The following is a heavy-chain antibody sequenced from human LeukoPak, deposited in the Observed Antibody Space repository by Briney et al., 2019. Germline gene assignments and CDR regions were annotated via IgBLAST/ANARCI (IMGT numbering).Heavy chain of an antibody. CDR3: VGSWSPYDAFDI. Sequence: TGGSLRLSCAASGFMFTSYWMSWVRQAPGKGLEWVANINQDGSAKYYVDSVKGRFTISRDNAKNSLYLQMNSLRAEDTAVYYCVGSWSPYDAFDIWGQGTMVSVSS. CDR2: INQDGSAK. D-gene: IGHD6-13*01. V-gene: IGHV3-7*01. J-gene: IGHJ3*02. CDR1: GFMFTSYW.